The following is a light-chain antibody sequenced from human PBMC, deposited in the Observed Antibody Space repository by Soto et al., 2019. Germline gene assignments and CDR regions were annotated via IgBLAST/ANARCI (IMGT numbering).Light chain of an antibody. V-gene: IGLV1-40*01. CDR3: RSYASSRSLWV. Sequence: QSVLTQPPSVSGAPGQRVTISCTGSSSNIGAGYYVPWYQHLPGTAPKLLIYGNSNRPSGVPNRFSGSKSGTTASLTITGLQAEDEADYYCRSYASSRSLWVFGGGTKLTVL. CDR2: GNS. J-gene: IGLJ2*01. CDR1: SSNIGAGYY.